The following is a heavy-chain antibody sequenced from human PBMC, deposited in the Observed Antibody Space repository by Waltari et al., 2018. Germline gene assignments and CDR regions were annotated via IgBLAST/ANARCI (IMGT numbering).Heavy chain of an antibody. CDR1: GYSISSGYY. V-gene: IGHV4-38-2*01. CDR3: ARIPPLAAAGPTIHDY. CDR2: IYHSGST. Sequence: QVQLQESGPGLVKPSETLSLTCAVSGYSISSGYYWGWIRPPPGKGLEWIGSIYHSGSTYYNPSLKSRVTISVDTSKNQFSLKLSSVTAADTAVYYCARIPPLAAAGPTIHDYWGQGTLVTVSS. J-gene: IGHJ4*02. D-gene: IGHD6-13*01.